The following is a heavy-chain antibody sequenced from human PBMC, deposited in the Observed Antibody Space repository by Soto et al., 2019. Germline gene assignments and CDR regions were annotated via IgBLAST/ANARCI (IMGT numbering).Heavy chain of an antibody. V-gene: IGHV6-1*01. CDR3: ARASGGRPSPFTPTPHAPMDYYGMDV. D-gene: IGHD5-12*01. CDR1: GDSVSTNSAA. J-gene: IGHJ6*02. CDR2: TYYRSKWYN. Sequence: PSPTLSLTCAISGDSVSTNSAAWNWIRQSPSRGLEWLGRTYYRSKWYNDYAVSVKSRITINPDTSKNQFSLQLNSVTPEDTAVYYCARASGGRPSPFTPTPHAPMDYYGMDVWGQGTTVTVSS.